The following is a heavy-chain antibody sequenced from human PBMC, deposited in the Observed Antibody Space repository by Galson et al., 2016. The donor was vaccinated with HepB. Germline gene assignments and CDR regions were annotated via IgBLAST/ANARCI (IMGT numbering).Heavy chain of an antibody. D-gene: IGHD6-19*01. J-gene: IGHJ4*02. V-gene: IGHV3-74*01. CDR3: VRDGSGGLHFDN. CDR1: GFAFSDYW. Sequence: SLRLSCAASGFAFSDYWMHWVRQVPGQGPVWVSRINNYGMSTDYADSVKGRFTISRDNAKNSMSLQMNSLSSEDKAVYYWVRDGSGGLHFDNWGQGTLITVSS. CDR2: INNYGMST.